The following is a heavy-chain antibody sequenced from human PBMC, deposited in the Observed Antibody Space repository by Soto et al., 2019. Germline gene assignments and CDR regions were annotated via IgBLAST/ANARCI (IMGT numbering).Heavy chain of an antibody. D-gene: IGHD6-19*01. CDR3: ARDAGSSGFYAFDI. CDR2: IYYSGST. Sequence: SETLSLTCTVSGGSISSGGYYWSWIRQHPGKGLEWIGYIYYSGSTYYNPSLKSRVTISVDTSKNQFSLKLSSVTAADTAVYYCARDAGSSGFYAFDIWGQGTMVTVSS. V-gene: IGHV4-31*03. J-gene: IGHJ3*02. CDR1: GGSISSGGYY.